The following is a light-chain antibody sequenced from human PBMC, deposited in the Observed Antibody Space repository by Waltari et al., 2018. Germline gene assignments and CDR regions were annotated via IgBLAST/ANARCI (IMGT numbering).Light chain of an antibody. Sequence: SYVLTQPPSVSVAPGKTARITCGGNNTGSKSVHWYQQKPGQAPVLVIYYDSDRPSGIPERCSGSNSGNTATLTISRVEAGDEADYYCQVWDSSSDHVVFGGGTKLTVL. CDR3: QVWDSSSDHVV. CDR1: NTGSKS. J-gene: IGLJ2*01. V-gene: IGLV3-21*04. CDR2: YDS.